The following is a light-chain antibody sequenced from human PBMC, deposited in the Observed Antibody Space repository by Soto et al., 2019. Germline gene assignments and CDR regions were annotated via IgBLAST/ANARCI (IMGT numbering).Light chain of an antibody. CDR1: QSLSGIY. V-gene: IGKV3-20*01. Sequence: EIVLTQSPGTLSLSPGERATLSCRASQSLSGIYLAWYQQKPGQAPRLLMYGASSRATGIPDRFSGSGSGTDFSLTISRLKPEDSAVYYCQQYGSSRYTFGQGTKLEI. CDR2: GAS. CDR3: QQYGSSRYT. J-gene: IGKJ2*01.